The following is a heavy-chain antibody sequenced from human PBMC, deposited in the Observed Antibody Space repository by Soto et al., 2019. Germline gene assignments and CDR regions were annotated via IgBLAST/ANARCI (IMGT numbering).Heavy chain of an antibody. Sequence: ASVKVSCKXSGYTFTGYYIHWVRQAPGQGLEWMGWINPNSGGTNYAQNSQGRVIMTTDTSISTVHMELSRLRSDDTAVYYCARDSRYGSGSYDAFDTWGQGTMVTVSS. CDR2: INPNSGGT. CDR3: ARDSRYGSGSYDAFDT. V-gene: IGHV1-2*02. CDR1: GYTFTGYY. J-gene: IGHJ3*02. D-gene: IGHD3-10*01.